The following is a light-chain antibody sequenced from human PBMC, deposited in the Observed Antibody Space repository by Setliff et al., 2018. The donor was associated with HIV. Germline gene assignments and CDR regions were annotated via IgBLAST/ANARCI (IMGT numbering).Light chain of an antibody. CDR1: SSDFGGYNY. V-gene: IGLV2-14*03. CDR2: DVS. Sequence: QSALTQPASVSGSPGQSITISCTGASSDFGGYNYVSWYEQHPGKAPKLMIYDVSKRPSGVSNRFSGSKSGNTASLTISGLQAEDEADYYCSSFAGRLHVFGTGTKVTVL. J-gene: IGLJ1*01. CDR3: SSFAGRLHV.